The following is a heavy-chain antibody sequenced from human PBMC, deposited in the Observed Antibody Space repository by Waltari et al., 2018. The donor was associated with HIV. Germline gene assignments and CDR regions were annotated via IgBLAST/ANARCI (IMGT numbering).Heavy chain of an antibody. CDR2: IDYGGST. CDR1: GACLSNHF. J-gene: IGHJ4*02. D-gene: IGHD5-12*01. CDR3: ARASVANRYFDF. Sequence: QVQLQQWGAGLLRPSETLSRTCAVHGACLSNHFWSWIRQSPGKGLEWIGDIDYGGSTNYNPSLKSRVTISVDTSNNEFSLKVTSVTAADTAVYSCARASVANRYFDFWGQGALVTVSS. V-gene: IGHV4-34*01.